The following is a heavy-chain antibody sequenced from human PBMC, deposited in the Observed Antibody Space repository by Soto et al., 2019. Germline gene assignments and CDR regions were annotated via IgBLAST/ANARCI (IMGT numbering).Heavy chain of an antibody. CDR2: IWHDASNK. V-gene: IGHV3-33*01. J-gene: IGHJ4*02. CDR1: GFTFYNYG. CDR3: AREAGYQETIGQQLPDC. D-gene: IGHD6-13*01. Sequence: QVQLVESGGGVVQPGGSLRLSCAASGFTFYNYGMHWVRQAPGKGLEWVAGIWHDASNKYYAGSVKGRFTISRDNSKNMLYLQMNSVRADDTAAYYCAREAGYQETIGQQLPDCWGQGIMVTVSS.